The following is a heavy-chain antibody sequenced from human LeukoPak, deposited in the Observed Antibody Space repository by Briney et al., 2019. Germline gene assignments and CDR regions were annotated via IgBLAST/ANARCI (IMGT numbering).Heavy chain of an antibody. CDR1: GFTFSIYS. Sequence: PGGSLRLSCAASGFTFSIYSMHWVRQAPGKGLEWVAVIWYDGSKKYYADSVKGRFTISRDNSKNTLYLQMNSLRAEDTAVYYCARDGDFEKPFFDYWGQGTLVTVSS. J-gene: IGHJ4*02. CDR2: IWYDGSKK. V-gene: IGHV3-33*08. CDR3: ARDGDFEKPFFDY. D-gene: IGHD4-17*01.